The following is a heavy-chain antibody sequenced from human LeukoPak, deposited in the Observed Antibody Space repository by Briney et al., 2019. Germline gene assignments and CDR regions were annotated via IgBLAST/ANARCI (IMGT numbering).Heavy chain of an antibody. Sequence: SETLSLTCTVSGGSISSSNYYWGWIRQPPGKGLECIGSVYYSGNTYYNPSLKSRVTISVDASKNQFSLKLSSVTAADTAVYYCARGPYSSGWYPLYYYYYMDVWGKGTTVTISS. J-gene: IGHJ6*03. CDR1: GGSISSSNYY. CDR2: VYYSGNT. CDR3: ARGPYSSGWYPLYYYYYMDV. D-gene: IGHD6-19*01. V-gene: IGHV4-39*07.